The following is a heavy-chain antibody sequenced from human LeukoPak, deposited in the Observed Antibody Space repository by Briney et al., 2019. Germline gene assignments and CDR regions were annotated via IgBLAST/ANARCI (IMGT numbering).Heavy chain of an antibody. CDR2: IIPILGIA. CDR3: ARDSGRQWLDHDAFDI. J-gene: IGHJ3*02. D-gene: IGHD6-19*01. CDR1: GGTFSSYA. Sequence: ASVKVSCKASGGTFSSYAISWVRQAPGQGLEWMGRIIPILGIANYAQKFQGRVTITADKSTSTAYMELSSLRSEDTAVYYCARDSGRQWLDHDAFDIWGQGTMVTVSS. V-gene: IGHV1-69*04.